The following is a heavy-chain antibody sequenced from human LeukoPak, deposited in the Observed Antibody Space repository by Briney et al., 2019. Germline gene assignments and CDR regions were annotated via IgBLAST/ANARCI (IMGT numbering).Heavy chain of an antibody. V-gene: IGHV3-23*01. J-gene: IGHJ4*02. CDR1: GFTFSSYG. CDR3: AKSNSGSGWYFDY. CDR2: ISGSGGST. Sequence: GGSLRLSCAASGFTFSSYGMSWVRQAPGKGLEWVPAISGSGGSTYYADSVKGRFTISRDNSKNTLYLQMNSLRAEDTAVYYCAKSNSGSGWYFDYWGQGTLVTVSS. D-gene: IGHD6-19*01.